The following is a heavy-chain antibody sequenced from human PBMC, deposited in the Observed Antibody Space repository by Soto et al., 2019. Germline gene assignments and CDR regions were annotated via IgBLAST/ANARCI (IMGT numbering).Heavy chain of an antibody. CDR2: IDPSDSYT. CDR1: GYSFTSYW. V-gene: IGHV5-10-1*01. D-gene: IGHD2-2*03. Sequence: PGESLKISCKGSGYSFTSYWISWVRQIAWKGLEWVGRIDPSDSYTNYSPSFQGHVTISADKSISTAYLQWSSLKASDTAMYYCARLGYCSSTSCYGGHYCYGMDVWAPGTTVILSS. CDR3: ARLGYCSSTSCYGGHYCYGMDV. J-gene: IGHJ6*01.